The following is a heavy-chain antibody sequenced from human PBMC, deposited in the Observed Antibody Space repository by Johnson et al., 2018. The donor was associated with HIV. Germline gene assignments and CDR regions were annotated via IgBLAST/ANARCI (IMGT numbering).Heavy chain of an antibody. J-gene: IGHJ3*01. CDR3: ARGSSGSFDL. CDR2: IYTGSDST. Sequence: EVQLVESGGGLIQPGGSLRLSCAASGFIVSNNYMSWVRQTPGKGLEWVSVIYTGSDSTSYTDSVKDRFTISRDSSKNAVYLQMSSLRAEDTALYYCARGSSGSFDLWGRGTMVTVSS. CDR1: GFIVSNNY. D-gene: IGHD6-6*01. V-gene: IGHV3-53*01.